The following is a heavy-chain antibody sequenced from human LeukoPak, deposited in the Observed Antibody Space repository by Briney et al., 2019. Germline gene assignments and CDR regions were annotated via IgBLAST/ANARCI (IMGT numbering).Heavy chain of an antibody. J-gene: IGHJ4*02. CDR1: GFTFSSYG. Sequence: GGSLRLSCAASGFTFSSYGMHWVRQAPGKGLEWVAVIWYDGSNKYYVDSVKGRFTISRDNSKNTLYLQMNSLRAEDTAVYYCARFLGSDSSGYFDYWGQGTLVTASS. CDR2: IWYDGSNK. V-gene: IGHV3-33*01. CDR3: ARFLGSDSSGYFDY. D-gene: IGHD3-22*01.